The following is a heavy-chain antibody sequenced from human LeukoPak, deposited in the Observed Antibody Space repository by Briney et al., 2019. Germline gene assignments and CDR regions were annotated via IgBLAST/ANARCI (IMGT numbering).Heavy chain of an antibody. Sequence: PGGSLRLSCAASGFTFSSYGMHWVRQAPGKGLEWLAVIWYDGSNKYYADSVKGRFTISRDNSKNTLYLQMNSLRAEDTAVYYCASQPTVTTGVAFDIWGQGTMVTVSS. J-gene: IGHJ3*02. V-gene: IGHV3-33*01. CDR3: ASQPTVTTGVAFDI. CDR2: IWYDGSNK. CDR1: GFTFSSYG. D-gene: IGHD4-17*01.